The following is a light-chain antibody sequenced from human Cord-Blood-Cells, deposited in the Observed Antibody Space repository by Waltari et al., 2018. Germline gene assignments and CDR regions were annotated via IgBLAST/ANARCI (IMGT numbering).Light chain of an antibody. V-gene: IGLV3-25*03. J-gene: IGLJ1*01. Sequence: SYELTQPPSVSVSPGQTARITCSGDALPKQYAYWYQQKPGQAPGLVIYKDSERPSGIPERFSGSSSGTTVTLTISGVQAEDEADYYCQSADSSGNYVFGTGTKVTVL. CDR1: ALPKQY. CDR2: KDS. CDR3: QSADSSGNYV.